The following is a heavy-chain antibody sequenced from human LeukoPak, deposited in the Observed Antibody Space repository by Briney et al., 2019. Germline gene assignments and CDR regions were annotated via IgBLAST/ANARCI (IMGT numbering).Heavy chain of an antibody. D-gene: IGHD6-13*01. CDR3: ARAGYSSSWYSGDYFDY. CDR1: GGPPPRHP. V-gene: IGHV1-69*13. J-gene: IGHJ4*02. CDR2: IIPIFGTA. Sequence: SVKVSCKASGGPPPRHPLSRPRPAPAPALEWMGAIIPIFGTANYAQKFQGRVTITADESTSTAYMELSSLRSEDTAVYYCARAGYSSSWYSGDYFDYWGQGTLVTVSS.